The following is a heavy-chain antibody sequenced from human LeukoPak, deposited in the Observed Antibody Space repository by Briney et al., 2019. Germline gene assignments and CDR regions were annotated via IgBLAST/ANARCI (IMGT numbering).Heavy chain of an antibody. CDR3: ARDPGDSSCYRGNWFDP. Sequence: ASVKVSCKASGYTFTGYYMHWVRQAPGQGLEWMGWINPNSGGTNYAQKFQGRVTITRDTSISTAYMELSRLRSDDTAVYYYARDPGDSSCYRGNWFDPWGQGTLVTVSS. V-gene: IGHV1-2*02. J-gene: IGHJ5*02. CDR1: GYTFTGYY. D-gene: IGHD6-13*01. CDR2: INPNSGGT.